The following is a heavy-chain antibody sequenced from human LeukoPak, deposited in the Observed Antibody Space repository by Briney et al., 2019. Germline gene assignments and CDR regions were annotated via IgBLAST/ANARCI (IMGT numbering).Heavy chain of an antibody. V-gene: IGHV3-7*01. J-gene: IGHJ5*02. CDR1: GFTFSTYW. Sequence: AGGSLRLSCAASGFTFSTYWMSWLRQAPGKGLEWVANIKQDGSEKYYVDSVKGRFTISRDNAKNSLYLQMNSLRAEDTAVYYCARDGGCSSTSCYSRFNWFDPWGQGTLVTVSS. CDR2: IKQDGSEK. D-gene: IGHD2-2*01. CDR3: ARDGGCSSTSCYSRFNWFDP.